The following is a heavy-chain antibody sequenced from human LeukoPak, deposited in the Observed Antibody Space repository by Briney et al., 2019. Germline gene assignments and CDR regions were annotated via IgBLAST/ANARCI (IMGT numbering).Heavy chain of an antibody. D-gene: IGHD2-15*01. V-gene: IGHV3-11*01. CDR1: GFTFSDYY. CDR2: ISSSGSII. CDR3: ARVRFDIVVVVAATPVYYYMDV. Sequence: GGSLRLSCAASGFTFSDYYMSWIRQAPGKGLEWVSYISSSGSIIYYADSVKGRFTISRDNAKNSLYLQMNSLRAEDTAVYYCARVRFDIVVVVAATPVYYYMDVWGKGTTVTVSS. J-gene: IGHJ6*03.